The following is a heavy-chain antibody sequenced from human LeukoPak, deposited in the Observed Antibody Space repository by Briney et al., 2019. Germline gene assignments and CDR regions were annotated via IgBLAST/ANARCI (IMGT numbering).Heavy chain of an antibody. CDR1: GYTFTGYY. Sequence: GASVKVSCKASGYTFTGYYMHWVRQAPGQGLEWMGWINPNSGGTNYAQKFQGRVTMTRDTSISTAYMELSRLRSDDTAVYYCARAPITIFGVVQSSDYWGKGTLVTVSS. CDR2: INPNSGGT. V-gene: IGHV1-2*02. CDR3: ARAPITIFGVVQSSDY. J-gene: IGHJ4*02. D-gene: IGHD3-3*01.